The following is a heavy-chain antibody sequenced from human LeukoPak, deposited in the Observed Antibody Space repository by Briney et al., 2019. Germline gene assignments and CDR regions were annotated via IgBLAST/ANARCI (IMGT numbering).Heavy chain of an antibody. J-gene: IGHJ4*02. CDR2: IIPIFGTA. D-gene: IGHD3-22*01. CDR3: ARGDYYDSSGYYYGDY. V-gene: IGHV1-69*13. Sequence: SVKVSCTAYGGTFSSYAISWVRQAPGQGLEWMGGIIPIFGTANYAQKFQGRVTITADESTSTAYMELSSLRSEDTAVYYCARGDYYDSSGYYYGDYWGQGTLVTVSS. CDR1: GGTFSSYA.